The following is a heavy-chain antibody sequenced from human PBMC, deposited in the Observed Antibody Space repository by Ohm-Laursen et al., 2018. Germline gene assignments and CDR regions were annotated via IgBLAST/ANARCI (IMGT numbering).Heavy chain of an antibody. D-gene: IGHD1-26*01. V-gene: IGHV3-7*03. CDR1: GFTFSSYW. CDR3: AKMVGAWDFFDY. CDR2: IKEDGSVK. Sequence: SLRLSCAASGFTFSSYWMTWVRQASGKGLEWVANIKEDGSVKQYVDSVKGRFTISRDNAKNSLYLQMNSLRAEDTALYYCAKMVGAWDFFDYWGQGTLVTVSS. J-gene: IGHJ4*02.